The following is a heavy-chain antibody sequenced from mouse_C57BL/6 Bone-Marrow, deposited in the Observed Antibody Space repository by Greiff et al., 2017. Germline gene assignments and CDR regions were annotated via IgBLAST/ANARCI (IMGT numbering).Heavy chain of an antibody. CDR1: GYTFTDYY. CDR2: INPNNGGT. J-gene: IGHJ4*01. D-gene: IGHD2-4*01. V-gene: IGHV1-26*01. Sequence: EVQLQQSGPELVKPGASVKISCKASGYTFTDYYMNWVKQSHGKSLEWIGDINPNNGGTSYNQKFKGKATLTVDKSSSTAYMELRSLTSEDSAVYYCARSPYDYFRMDYWGQGTSVTVSS. CDR3: ARSPYDYFRMDY.